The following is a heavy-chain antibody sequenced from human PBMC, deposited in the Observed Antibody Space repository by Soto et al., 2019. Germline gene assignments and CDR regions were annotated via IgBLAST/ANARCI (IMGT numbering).Heavy chain of an antibody. Sequence: QVQLVESGGGVVQPGRSLRLSCAASGFTFSSYAMHWVRQAPGKGLEWVAVISYDGSNKYYADSVKGRFTISRDNSKNTLYLQMNSLRAEDTGVYYCAKPPGASWHYWGQGTLVTVSS. CDR3: AKPPGASWHY. D-gene: IGHD6-13*01. CDR1: GFTFSSYA. J-gene: IGHJ4*02. V-gene: IGHV3-30-3*01. CDR2: ISYDGSNK.